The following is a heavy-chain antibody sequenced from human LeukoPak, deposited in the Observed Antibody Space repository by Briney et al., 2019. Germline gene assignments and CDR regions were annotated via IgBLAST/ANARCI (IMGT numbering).Heavy chain of an antibody. CDR2: MNPNSGNT. CDR3: ARGGSDSSGWYYFDY. J-gene: IGHJ4*02. D-gene: IGHD6-19*01. CDR1: GYTFTSYD. V-gene: IGHV1-8*01. Sequence: ASVKLSCKDSGYTFTSYDINWGRQATGQGLEWMGWMNPNSGNTGYAQKFQGRVTMTRNTSISTAYMELSSLRSEDTAVYYCARGGSDSSGWYYFDYWGQGTLVTVSS.